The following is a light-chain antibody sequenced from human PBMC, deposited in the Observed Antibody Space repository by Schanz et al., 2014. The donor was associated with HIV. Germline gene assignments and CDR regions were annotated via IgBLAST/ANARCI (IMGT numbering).Light chain of an antibody. V-gene: IGLV1-40*01. J-gene: IGLJ7*01. CDR3: GSWDDTLKGAV. Sequence: QSVLTQPPSVSGAPGQRVTISCTGSSSNIGAGYGVHWYRQLPGTAPKLLIYGTTNRPSGVPDRFSASKSDTSGSLAITGLQSEDEADYYCGSWDDTLKGAVFGGGTQLTVL. CDR2: GTT. CDR1: SSNIGAGYG.